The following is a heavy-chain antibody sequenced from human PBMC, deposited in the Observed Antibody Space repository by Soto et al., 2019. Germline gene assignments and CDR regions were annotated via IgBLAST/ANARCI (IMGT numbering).Heavy chain of an antibody. D-gene: IGHD3-10*01. CDR2: ISYDGSNK. CDR1: AFTFRSYG. Sequence: GGSLRLSCETSAFTFRSYGMHWVRQAPGKGLEWVASISYDGSNKDCVDSVKGRFTVSRDNSKSTLYLQMYSLRKDDTAVYYFVKGKVGEGHYYGSPGFFFWGRGTVVTVSS. V-gene: IGHV3-30*18. CDR3: VKGKVGEGHYYGSPGFFF. J-gene: IGHJ4*02.